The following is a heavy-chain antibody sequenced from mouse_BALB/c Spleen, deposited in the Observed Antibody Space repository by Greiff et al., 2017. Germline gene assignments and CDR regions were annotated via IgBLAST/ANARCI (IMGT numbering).Heavy chain of an antibody. V-gene: IGHV3-6*02. CDR1: GYSITSGYY. CDR3: AREVIKGYWYFDV. D-gene: IGHD2-4*01. CDR2: ISYDGSN. Sequence: DVKLQESGPGLVKPSQSLSLTCSVTGYSITSGYYWNWIRQFPGNKLEWMGYISYDGSNNYNPSLKNRISITRDTSKNQFFLKLNSVTTEDTATYYCAREVIKGYWYFDVWGAGTTVTVSS. J-gene: IGHJ1*01.